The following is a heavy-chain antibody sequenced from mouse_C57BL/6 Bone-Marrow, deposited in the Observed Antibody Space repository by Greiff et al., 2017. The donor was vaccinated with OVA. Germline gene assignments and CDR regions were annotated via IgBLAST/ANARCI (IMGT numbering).Heavy chain of an antibody. Sequence: QVQLKQSGAELVRPGASVTLSCKASGYTFTDYEMHWVKQTPVHGLEWIGAIDPETGGTAYNQKFKGKAILTADKSSSTAYMELRSLTSEDSAVYYCTRGALLTGHFDYWGQGTTLTVSS. D-gene: IGHD4-1*01. V-gene: IGHV1-15*01. CDR3: TRGALLTGHFDY. CDR1: GYTFTDYE. J-gene: IGHJ2*01. CDR2: IDPETGGT.